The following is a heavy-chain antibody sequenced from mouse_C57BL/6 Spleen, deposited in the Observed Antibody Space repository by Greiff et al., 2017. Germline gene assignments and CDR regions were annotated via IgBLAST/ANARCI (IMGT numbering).Heavy chain of an antibody. D-gene: IGHD2-2*01. J-gene: IGHJ4*01. CDR1: GYAFSSSW. Sequence: VQLQQSGPELVKPGASVKISCKASGYAFSSSWMNWVKQRPGKGLEWIGRIYPGDGDTNYNGKFKGKATLTEDKSSSTAYMQLSSLTSEDSAVYFCSRWFAMDYWGQGTSVTVSS. CDR2: IYPGDGDT. CDR3: SRWFAMDY. V-gene: IGHV1-82*01.